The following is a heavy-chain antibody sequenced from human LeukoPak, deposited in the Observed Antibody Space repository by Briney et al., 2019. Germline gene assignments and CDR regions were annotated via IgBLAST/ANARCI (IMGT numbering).Heavy chain of an antibody. CDR2: ISYDGSNK. CDR1: GFTFSSYA. V-gene: IGHV3-30*04. D-gene: IGHD4-17*01. Sequence: PGGSLRLSCAASGFTFSSYAMHWVRQAPGKGLEWVAVISYDGSNKYYADSVKGRFTISRDNSKNTLYLQMNSLRAEDTAVYYCARDLYGDYAMGNYYYYGMDVWGQGTTVTVSS. J-gene: IGHJ6*02. CDR3: ARDLYGDYAMGNYYYYGMDV.